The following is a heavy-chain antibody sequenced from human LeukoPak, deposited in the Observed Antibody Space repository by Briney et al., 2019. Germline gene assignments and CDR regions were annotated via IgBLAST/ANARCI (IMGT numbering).Heavy chain of an antibody. CDR3: ARGLNFWGGGDY. Sequence: VASVKASCKASGYTFTGYYMHWVRQAPGQGLEWMGWMNPNSGNTGYAQKFQGRVTMTRNTSISTAYMELSSLRSEDTAVYYCARGLNFWGGGDYWGQGTLVTVSS. J-gene: IGHJ4*02. CDR1: GYTFTGYY. V-gene: IGHV1-8*02. CDR2: MNPNSGNT. D-gene: IGHD3-16*01.